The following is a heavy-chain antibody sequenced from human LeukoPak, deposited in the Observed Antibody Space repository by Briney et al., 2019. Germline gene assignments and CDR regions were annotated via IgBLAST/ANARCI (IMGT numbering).Heavy chain of an antibody. CDR1: GYTFTSYD. D-gene: IGHD4-11*01. Sequence: GASVKVSCKASGYTFTSYDINWVRQATGQGLEWMGWMNPNSGNTGYAQKFQGRVTMTRNTSISTAYMELSSLRSEDTAVYYCARAPTRLSYYYYYMDVWGKGTTVAVSS. CDR2: MNPNSGNT. J-gene: IGHJ6*03. CDR3: ARAPTRLSYYYYYMDV. V-gene: IGHV1-8*01.